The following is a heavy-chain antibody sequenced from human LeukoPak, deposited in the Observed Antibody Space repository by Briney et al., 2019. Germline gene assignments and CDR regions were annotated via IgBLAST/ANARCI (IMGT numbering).Heavy chain of an antibody. V-gene: IGHV1-8*03. J-gene: IGHJ4*02. CDR1: GYTFTSYD. CDR3: ARGLSIAAAGNYFDY. D-gene: IGHD6-13*01. Sequence: ASVKVSCKASGYTFTSYDINWVRQATGQGLEWMGWMNPNSGNTGYAQKFQGRVTITRNTSISTANMELSSLRSEDTAVYYCARGLSIAAAGNYFDYWGQGTLVTVSS. CDR2: MNPNSGNT.